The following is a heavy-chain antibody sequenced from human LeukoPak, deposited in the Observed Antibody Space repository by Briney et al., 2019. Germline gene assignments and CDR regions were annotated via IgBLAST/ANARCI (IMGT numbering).Heavy chain of an antibody. V-gene: IGHV1-69*04. D-gene: IGHD5-18*01. CDR1: GGTFSSYA. CDR2: IIPILGIA. J-gene: IGHJ4*02. CDR3: ARRYSYGSFDY. Sequence: ASVKVSCKASGGTFSSYAISWVRQAPGQGLEWMGRIIPILGIANYARKFQGIVTITAAKSTSTAYLELSSLRSKDTAVYYCARRYSYGSFDYWGQGTLVTVSS.